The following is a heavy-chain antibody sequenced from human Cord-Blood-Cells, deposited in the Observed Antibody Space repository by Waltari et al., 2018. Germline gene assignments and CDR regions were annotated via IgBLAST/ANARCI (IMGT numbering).Heavy chain of an antibody. J-gene: IGHJ3*02. CDR1: GYTFTGNY. CDR3: ARDRWVAFDI. Sequence: QVQLVQSGAEVKKPGASVKVSCKASGYTFTGNYMHWVRQAPGQGLEWMGWIDPNRGGTNYAQKFQGRVTMTRDTSISTAYMELSRLRSDDTAVYYCARDRWVAFDIWGQGTMVTVSS. CDR2: IDPNRGGT. D-gene: IGHD1-26*01. V-gene: IGHV1-2*02.